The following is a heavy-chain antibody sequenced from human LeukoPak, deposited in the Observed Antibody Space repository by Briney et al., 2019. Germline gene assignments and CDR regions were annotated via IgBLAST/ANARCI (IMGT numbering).Heavy chain of an antibody. CDR3: ARVSGILLSISPYYHYHYMGV. J-gene: IGHJ6*03. V-gene: IGHV1-69*05. CDR1: GGSFGSYA. Sequence: SVKVSCKASGGSFGSYAIYWVRQAPGQGLEWMGGIVPIFGTTDYAHSFQGRVTITTDESTSTVYMELSSLRSEDTAVYYCARVSGILLSISPYYHYHYMGVWGKGTTVIVPS. CDR2: IVPIFGTT. D-gene: IGHD2-2*01.